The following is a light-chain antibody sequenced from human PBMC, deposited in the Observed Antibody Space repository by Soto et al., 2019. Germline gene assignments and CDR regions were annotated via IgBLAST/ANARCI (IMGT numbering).Light chain of an antibody. Sequence: EIVMTQSPGTLSVSPGERATLSCRASQSVSSNFLAWYQQKPGPPPRLLIFGASSRATGIPDRFSGSGSGTEFTLTISRLEPEDFAVYYCQQYGSSPWTFGQGTNVEIK. CDR2: GAS. CDR3: QQYGSSPWT. V-gene: IGKV3-20*01. J-gene: IGKJ1*01. CDR1: QSVSSNF.